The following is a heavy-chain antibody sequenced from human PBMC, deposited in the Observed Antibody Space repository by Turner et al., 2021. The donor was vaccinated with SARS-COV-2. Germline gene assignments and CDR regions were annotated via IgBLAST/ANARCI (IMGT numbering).Heavy chain of an antibody. Sequence: QVQLVESGGGVVQPGRSLRLSCAASGFTFSSYGMHWVRQAPGKGLEWVAVISYDGSNKYYADSVKGRFTISRDNSKNTLYLQMNSLRAEDTAVYYCAKVPHYSNNSGPNDYWGQGTLVTVSS. V-gene: IGHV3-30*18. J-gene: IGHJ4*02. CDR2: ISYDGSNK. D-gene: IGHD3-22*01. CDR1: GFTFSSYG. CDR3: AKVPHYSNNSGPNDY.